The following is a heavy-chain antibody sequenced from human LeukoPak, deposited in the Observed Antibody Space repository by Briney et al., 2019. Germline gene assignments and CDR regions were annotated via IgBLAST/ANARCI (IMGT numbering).Heavy chain of an antibody. CDR3: ARDRVILKWIQLYSVMGHYFDY. Sequence: PGGSLRLSCAASGFTFSSYWMSWVRQAPGKGLEWVANIKQDGSEKYYVDSVKGRFTISRDNAKNSLYLQMNSLRAEDTAVYYCARDRVILKWIQLYSVMGHYFDYWGQGTLVTVSS. J-gene: IGHJ4*02. CDR1: GFTFSSYW. V-gene: IGHV3-7*01. D-gene: IGHD5-18*01. CDR2: IKQDGSEK.